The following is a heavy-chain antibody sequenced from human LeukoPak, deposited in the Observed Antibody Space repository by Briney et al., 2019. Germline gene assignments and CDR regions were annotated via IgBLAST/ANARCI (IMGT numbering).Heavy chain of an antibody. J-gene: IGHJ6*02. CDR2: IYSGGST. Sequence: GGSLRLSCAASGFTVSSNYMSWVRQAPGKGLEWVSVIYSGGSTYYADSVKGGFTISRDNFKNTLYLQMNSLRAEDTAVYYCARDQEYYGSGSYGYGMDVWGQGTTVTVSS. V-gene: IGHV3-66*01. D-gene: IGHD3-10*01. CDR3: ARDQEYYGSGSYGYGMDV. CDR1: GFTVSSNY.